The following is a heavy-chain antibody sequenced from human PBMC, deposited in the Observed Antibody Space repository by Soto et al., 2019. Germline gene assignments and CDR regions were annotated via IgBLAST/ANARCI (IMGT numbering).Heavy chain of an antibody. D-gene: IGHD1-26*01. Sequence: QGQLVESGGGVVQPGRSLRLSCAASGFTFSNYGMHWVRQAPGKGLEWVAVISYDGSNKYYADSVKGRFTISRDNSKNGLYLPMISLSVEDTAVYYCVKDIGSGSYLFDAFDIWGQGTMVTVSS. J-gene: IGHJ3*02. CDR2: ISYDGSNK. CDR3: VKDIGSGSYLFDAFDI. CDR1: GFTFSNYG. V-gene: IGHV3-30*18.